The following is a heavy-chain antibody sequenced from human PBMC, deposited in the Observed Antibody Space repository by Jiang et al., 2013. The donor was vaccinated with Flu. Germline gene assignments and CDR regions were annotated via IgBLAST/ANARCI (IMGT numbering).Heavy chain of an antibody. CDR3: NGGRMITFGGDLLANSYGMDV. CDR1: GGSISSSSYY. CDR2: IYYSGST. D-gene: IGHD3-16*01. V-gene: IGHV4-39*01. J-gene: IGHJ6*02. Sequence: GPGLVKPSETLSLTCTVSGGSISSSSYYWGWIRQPPGKGLEWIGSIYYSGSTYYNPSLKSRVTISVDTSKNQFSLKLSSVTAADTAVYYCNGGRMITFGGDLLANSYGMDVWGQGTTVTVSS.